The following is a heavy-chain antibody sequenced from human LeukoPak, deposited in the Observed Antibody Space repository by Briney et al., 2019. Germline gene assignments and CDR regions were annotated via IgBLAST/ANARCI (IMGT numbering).Heavy chain of an antibody. Sequence: GGSLRLSCAASGFTFSSYAMNWVRQAPGKGLEWISSISGSGDNTYYADSVKGRFTISRDNAKNSLYLQMNSLRAEDTAVYYCATSRGSWPDYFDYWGQGTLVTVSS. CDR3: ATSRGSWPDYFDY. CDR2: ISGSGDNT. CDR1: GFTFSSYA. J-gene: IGHJ4*02. V-gene: IGHV3-23*01. D-gene: IGHD6-13*01.